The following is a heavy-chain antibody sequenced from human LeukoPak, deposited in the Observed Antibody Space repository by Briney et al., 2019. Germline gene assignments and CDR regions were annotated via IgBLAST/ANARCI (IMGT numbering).Heavy chain of an antibody. CDR3: ARGEEGATSFDY. CDR2: IYYSGST. D-gene: IGHD1-26*01. CDR1: GGSISSYY. Sequence: PSETLSLTCTVSGGSISSYYWSWIRQPPGKGLEWIGYIYYSGSTNYNPSLKSRVTISVDTSKNQFSLKLSFVTAADTAVYYCARGEEGATSFDYWGQGTLVTVSS. V-gene: IGHV4-59*01. J-gene: IGHJ4*02.